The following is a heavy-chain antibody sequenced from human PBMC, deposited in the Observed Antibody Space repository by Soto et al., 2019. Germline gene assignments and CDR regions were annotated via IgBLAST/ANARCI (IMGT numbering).Heavy chain of an antibody. CDR3: ASRGTYYDFWMYGMDV. D-gene: IGHD3-3*01. J-gene: IGHJ6*02. CDR1: GGTFSSYA. Sequence: ASVKVSCKASGGTFSSYAISWVRQAPGQGLEWMGGIIPIFGTANYAQKFQGRVTITADESTSTAYMELSSLRSEDTAVYYCASRGTYYDFWMYGMDVWGQGTTVTVSS. CDR2: IIPIFGTA. V-gene: IGHV1-69*13.